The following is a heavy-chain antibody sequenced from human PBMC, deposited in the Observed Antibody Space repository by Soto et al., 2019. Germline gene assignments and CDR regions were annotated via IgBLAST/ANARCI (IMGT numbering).Heavy chain of an antibody. CDR1: GFAFSSYG. Sequence: GGSLTLSCAASGFAFSSYGMHWARQAPGQGLEWVAVIWYDGSNKYYADSVKGRITISRDNSKNTLYLQMNSLRAEDTAVYYCARDLIRFGELNVGMDVWGQGTTVTVSS. CDR3: ARDLIRFGELNVGMDV. CDR2: IWYDGSNK. V-gene: IGHV3-33*01. J-gene: IGHJ6*02. D-gene: IGHD3-10*01.